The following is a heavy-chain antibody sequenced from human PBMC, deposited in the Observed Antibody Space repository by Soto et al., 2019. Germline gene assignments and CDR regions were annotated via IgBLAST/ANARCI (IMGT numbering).Heavy chain of an antibody. Sequence: SETLSLTCTVSGGSVTNSSYYWGWIRQSPGKGLEWIGSVYYRGRSYSKSSVKSRVTISVDTPKNRFSLSLNSVTASDTAVYFCVSQRTTVPTQAYFDYWGPGALVTVSS. D-gene: IGHD4-17*01. CDR3: VSQRTTVPTQAYFDY. CDR2: VYYRGRS. CDR1: GGSVTNSSYY. J-gene: IGHJ4*02. V-gene: IGHV4-39*01.